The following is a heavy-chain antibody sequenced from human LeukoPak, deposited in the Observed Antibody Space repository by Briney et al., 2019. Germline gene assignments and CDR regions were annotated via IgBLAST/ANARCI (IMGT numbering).Heavy chain of an antibody. Sequence: SETLSLTCAVYGGSFSGYYWGWIRQPPGKGLEWIASIHYSETTYYNPSLKSRVTISVDTSKNHFSLKLSSVTAADTAVYYCARGPTYQPIDYWGQGTLVTVSS. J-gene: IGHJ4*02. D-gene: IGHD2-2*01. CDR2: IHYSETT. V-gene: IGHV4-34*01. CDR3: ARGPTYQPIDY. CDR1: GGSFSGYY.